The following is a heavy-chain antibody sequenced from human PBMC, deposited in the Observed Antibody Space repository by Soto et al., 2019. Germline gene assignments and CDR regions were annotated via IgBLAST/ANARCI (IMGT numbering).Heavy chain of an antibody. Sequence: QVQLQESGPGLVKPSGTLSLTCAVSGGSISSGNWWSWVRQPPGKGLEWIGEIYHSGITNYNMSLKSRVIISVDKSKNQFSLKLSSVTAADTAVYYCARDFGAATGLQGFDPWGQGTLVTVSS. D-gene: IGHD6-13*01. J-gene: IGHJ5*02. CDR2: IYHSGIT. V-gene: IGHV4-4*02. CDR1: GGSISSGNW. CDR3: ARDFGAATGLQGFDP.